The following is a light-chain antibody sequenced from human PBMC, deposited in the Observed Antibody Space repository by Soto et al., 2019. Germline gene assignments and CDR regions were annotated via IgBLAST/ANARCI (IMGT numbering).Light chain of an antibody. V-gene: IGKV3-15*01. CDR2: DAS. Sequence: ERVMTQSPVTLSVSPGERATLSCRASRGISSNLAWYQQKPGQAPRLLIYDASTRATGIPARFSGSGSGTEYTLTISSLQSEDFAVFYCHQYNDWPPAFGQGTKVDIK. CDR1: RGISSN. J-gene: IGKJ1*01. CDR3: HQYNDWPPA.